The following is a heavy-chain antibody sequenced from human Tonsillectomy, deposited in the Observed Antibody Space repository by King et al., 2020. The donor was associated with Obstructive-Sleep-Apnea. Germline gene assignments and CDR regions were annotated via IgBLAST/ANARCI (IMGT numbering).Heavy chain of an antibody. CDR1: GFTFGANA. J-gene: IGHJ6*02. Sequence: VQLVESGGDLVQPGGSLRLSCAASGFTFGANAMTWVRQAPGKGLEWVSGISGSGGTTHYAASVKGRFTISRANAENTLYLQMASLRAEDRAVYYCARVRCGGECYYNLDVWGQGTTVTVSS. CDR2: ISGSGGTT. V-gene: IGHV3-23*04. CDR3: ARVRCGGECYYNLDV. D-gene: IGHD2-21*01.